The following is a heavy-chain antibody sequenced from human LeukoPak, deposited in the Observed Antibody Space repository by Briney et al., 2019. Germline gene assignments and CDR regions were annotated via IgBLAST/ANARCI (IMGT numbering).Heavy chain of an antibody. Sequence: PGGPLRLSCAACGFTFSSHAVSCVRQAPGKGLECLSAISGSGGSTYYADSVKGRFTISRDNSKNTLYLQMNSLRAEDTAVYYCAKDRQIVATILDYWGQGTLVTVSS. CDR1: GFTFSSHA. V-gene: IGHV3-23*01. CDR2: ISGSGGST. J-gene: IGHJ4*02. CDR3: AKDRQIVATILDY. D-gene: IGHD5-12*01.